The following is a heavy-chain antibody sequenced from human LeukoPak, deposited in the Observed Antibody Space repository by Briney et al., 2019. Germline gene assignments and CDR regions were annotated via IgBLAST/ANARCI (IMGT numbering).Heavy chain of an antibody. CDR3: ARGEPVDY. CDR1: GDSISTYY. CDR2: SYYSGIT. Sequence: SETLSLTCTVSGDSISTYYWSWIRQSPGKGLEWIGYSYYSGITSYNTSLKSRVTMSVDESKNQLSLKVNSVTAADTAVYYCARGEPVDYWGQGTLVTVSS. J-gene: IGHJ4*02. D-gene: IGHD1-14*01. V-gene: IGHV4-59*01.